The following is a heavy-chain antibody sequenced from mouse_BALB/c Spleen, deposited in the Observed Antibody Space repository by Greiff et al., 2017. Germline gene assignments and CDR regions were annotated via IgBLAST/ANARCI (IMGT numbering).Heavy chain of an antibody. CDR2: ISYSGST. D-gene: IGHD2-4*01. V-gene: IGHV3-2*02. CDR3: ARGTGYDYEAPFAY. Sequence: EVKLMESGPGLVKPSQSLSLTCTVTGYSITSDYAWNWIRQFPGNKLEWMGYISYSGSTYYNPSLKSRISITRDTSKNQYYLQLNSVTTEDTATYYCARGTGYDYEAPFAYWGQGTLVTVSA. J-gene: IGHJ3*01. CDR1: GYSITSDYA.